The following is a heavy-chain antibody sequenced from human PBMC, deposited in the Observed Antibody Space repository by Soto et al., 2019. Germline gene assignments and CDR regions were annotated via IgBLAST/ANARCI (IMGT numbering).Heavy chain of an antibody. Sequence: GESLKISCQGSGYSFTTHWITWVRQTPGKGLEWMGRIDPSNSYINYSPSFQGHVTISVDRSISTAYLQWSRLEASDSAIYYCARRLSGPKEEYNAYYFYGLDVWGQGTKVTSP. CDR3: ARRLSGPKEEYNAYYFYGLDV. CDR2: IDPSNSYI. V-gene: IGHV5-10-1*01. CDR1: GYSFTTHW. D-gene: IGHD1-1*01. J-gene: IGHJ6*02.